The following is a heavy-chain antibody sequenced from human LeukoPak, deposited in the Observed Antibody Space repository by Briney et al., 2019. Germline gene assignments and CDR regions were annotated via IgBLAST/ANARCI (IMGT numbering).Heavy chain of an antibody. J-gene: IGHJ4*02. CDR2: ISSSGSTI. CDR3: AKDDAWLQYGN. Sequence: GGSLRLSCAASGFTFSDYYMSWIRQAPGKGLEWVSYISSSGSTIYYADSVKGRFTISRDNSKNTLYLQMNSLRAEDTAVYYCAKDDAWLQYGNWGRGTLVTVSS. CDR1: GFTFSDYY. D-gene: IGHD5-24*01. V-gene: IGHV3-11*04.